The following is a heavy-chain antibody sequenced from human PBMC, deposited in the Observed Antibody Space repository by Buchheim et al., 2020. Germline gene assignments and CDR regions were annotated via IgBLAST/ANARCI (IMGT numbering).Heavy chain of an antibody. CDR1: GFTFSSYW. D-gene: IGHD3-10*01. CDR2: IHGDGRST. V-gene: IGHV3-74*01. CDR3: ARGGSGTAFDY. Sequence: EVQLVESGGGLVQPGGSLRLSCAASGFTFSSYWMHWVRQAPGKGLVWVSHIHGDGRSTTYADSVKGRFTISRDNAKNTLYLQMNSLRVEDTAVYYCARGGSGTAFDYWGQGTL. J-gene: IGHJ4*02.